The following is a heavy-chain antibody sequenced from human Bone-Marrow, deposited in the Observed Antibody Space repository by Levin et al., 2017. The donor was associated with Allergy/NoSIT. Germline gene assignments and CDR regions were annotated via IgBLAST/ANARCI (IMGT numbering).Heavy chain of an antibody. CDR1: GFSFNTYN. V-gene: IGHV3-48*01. CDR2: ISSGSGTS. Sequence: GESLKISCAASGFSFNTYNMHWVRQAPGKGLECISYISSGSGTSDYADSVKGRFTISRDNANNSMYLQMNSLRAEDTAVYYCSRETTYYFDTGGDLRAGWYFDLWGRGTLVTVSS. D-gene: IGHD3-22*01. CDR3: SRETTYYFDTGGDLRAGWYFDL. J-gene: IGHJ2*01.